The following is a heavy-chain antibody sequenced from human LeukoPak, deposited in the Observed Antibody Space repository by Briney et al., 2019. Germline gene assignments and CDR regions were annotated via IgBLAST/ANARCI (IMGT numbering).Heavy chain of an antibody. CDR2: IIPMFGVA. Sequence: GASVKVSCKTSGYTFTDYYIHWVRQAPGQGLEWMGGIIPMFGVANYAQKFQGRVTITADKSTSIAYMELSGLRSEDTAVYYCARDSPTNYYDAGWGQGTLVTVSS. CDR3: ARDSPTNYYDAG. J-gene: IGHJ4*02. D-gene: IGHD3-22*01. V-gene: IGHV1-69*10. CDR1: GYTFTDYY.